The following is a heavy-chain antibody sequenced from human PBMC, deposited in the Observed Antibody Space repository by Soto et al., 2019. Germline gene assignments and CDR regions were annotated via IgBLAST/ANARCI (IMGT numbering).Heavy chain of an antibody. D-gene: IGHD3-16*01. CDR2: MNPNSGNT. CDR3: ARLKQDYAVA. J-gene: IGHJ5*02. CDR1: GYTFTSYD. V-gene: IGHV1-8*01. Sequence: QVQLVQSGAEVKKPGASVKVSCKASGYTFTSYDINWVRLATGQGHELMGWMNPNSGNTAYAQKFQGRVTMTRNTSISTAYMELSSLRSEDTAVYYCARLKQDYAVAWGQGTLVTVSS.